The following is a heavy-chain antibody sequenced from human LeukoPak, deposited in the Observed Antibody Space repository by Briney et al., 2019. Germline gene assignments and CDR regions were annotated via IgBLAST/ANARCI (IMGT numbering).Heavy chain of an antibody. D-gene: IGHD5-12*01. CDR2: IIPIFGTA. CDR3: VVRLLGSGYEFDY. V-gene: IGHV1-69*13. CDR1: GGTFSSYA. J-gene: IGHJ4*02. Sequence: GATVKVSCKASGGTFSSYAISWVRQAPGQGLEWMGGIIPIFGTANYAQKFQGRVTITADESTSTAYMELSSLRSEDTAVYYCVVRLLGSGYEFDYWGQGTLVTVSS.